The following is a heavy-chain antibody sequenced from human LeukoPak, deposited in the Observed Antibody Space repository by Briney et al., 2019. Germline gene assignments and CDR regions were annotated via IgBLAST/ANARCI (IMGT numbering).Heavy chain of an antibody. Sequence: SETLSLTCTVSGGSISSSRYYWGWIRQPPGKGLEWIGTIYYSGSTYYNSSLKSRVTISADTSKNQFSLKLTSVTAADTAVYYCASQASFGVLIAAFVGWFDPWGQGTLVTVSS. J-gene: IGHJ5*02. D-gene: IGHD3-3*01. CDR2: IYYSGST. CDR3: ASQASFGVLIAAFVGWFDP. CDR1: GGSISSSRYY. V-gene: IGHV4-39*01.